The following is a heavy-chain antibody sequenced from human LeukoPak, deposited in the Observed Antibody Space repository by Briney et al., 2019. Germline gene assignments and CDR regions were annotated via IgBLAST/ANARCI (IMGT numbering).Heavy chain of an antibody. CDR3: ARGEMATTNFDY. CDR1: GSSISSRDSY. J-gene: IGHJ4*02. Sequence: SETLSLTCSVSGSSISSRDSYWGWIRQPPGKGLEWIGSIYYSGSTYYNPSLKSRVTISVDTSKNQFSLSLSSVTAADTAVYYCARGEMATTNFDYWGQGTLVTVSS. V-gene: IGHV4-39*07. D-gene: IGHD5-24*01. CDR2: IYYSGST.